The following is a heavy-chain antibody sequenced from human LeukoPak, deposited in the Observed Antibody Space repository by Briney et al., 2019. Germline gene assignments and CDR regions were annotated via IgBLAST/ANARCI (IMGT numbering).Heavy chain of an antibody. Sequence: GASVKVSCKVSGYTLTELSMHWVRQAPGKGLEWMGGFDPEDGETIYAQKFQGRDTMTEDTSTDTAYMELSSLRSEDTAVYYCATTYVAKDAFDIWGQGTMVTVSS. D-gene: IGHD3-16*01. J-gene: IGHJ3*02. CDR1: GYTLTELS. CDR2: FDPEDGET. V-gene: IGHV1-24*01. CDR3: ATTYVAKDAFDI.